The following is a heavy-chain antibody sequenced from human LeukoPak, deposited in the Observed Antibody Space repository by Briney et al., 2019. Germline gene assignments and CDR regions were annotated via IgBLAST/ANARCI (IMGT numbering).Heavy chain of an antibody. CDR1: GFTLSIYA. D-gene: IGHD2-21*01. Sequence: GGSLRLSCAASGFTLSIYAMSWVRQAPGKGLEWVSATSSSDAGTYYADSVRGRSTISRDNSKNTLYLQMNSLRAEDAAVYYCAKAPVTSCRGAYCYPFDYWGQGTLVTVSS. CDR3: AKAPVTSCRGAYCYPFDY. CDR2: TSSSDAGT. J-gene: IGHJ4*02. V-gene: IGHV3-23*01.